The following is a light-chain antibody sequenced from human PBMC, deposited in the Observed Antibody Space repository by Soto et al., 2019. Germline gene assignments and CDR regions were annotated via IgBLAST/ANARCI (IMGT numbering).Light chain of an antibody. Sequence: DIVMTQSPDSLAVSLGERATINCKSSQSVLSTSINKNFLTWYQQKPGQPPKLLIYWASTRESGVPDRFSGSGSGTDFTLTISSLEAEDVAVYYCQQYCSSPWTFGQGTKVDIK. V-gene: IGKV4-1*01. CDR2: WAS. CDR1: QSVLSTSINKNF. J-gene: IGKJ1*01. CDR3: QQYCSSPWT.